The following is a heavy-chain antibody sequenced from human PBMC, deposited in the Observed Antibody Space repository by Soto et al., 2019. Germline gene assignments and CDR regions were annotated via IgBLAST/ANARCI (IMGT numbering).Heavy chain of an antibody. CDR3: AKVSPMGYFFDF. Sequence: PGGSLRLSCAASGFTFSNAWMSWVRQAPGKGLEWVGRIKSESDGGTTDYAAPVRGRFTISRDDSKNTLYLEMNSLRGEDTAVYYCAKVSPMGYFFDFWGQGTLVTVSS. CDR2: IKSESDGGTT. CDR1: GFTFSNAW. J-gene: IGHJ4*02. V-gene: IGHV3-15*01.